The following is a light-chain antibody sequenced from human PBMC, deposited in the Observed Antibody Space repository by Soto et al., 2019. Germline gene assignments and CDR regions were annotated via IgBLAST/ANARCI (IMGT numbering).Light chain of an antibody. CDR2: STS. Sequence: DIQMTQSPSSLSASVGDRVTLTCRATQSISKYLNWYQQKPGKAPNLLIYSTSTLQSGVPSRFSGSGSGTEFTLIISSLQPDDFATYYCQQYNSYSRTFGQGTKVDIK. CDR1: QSISKY. J-gene: IGKJ1*01. V-gene: IGKV1-5*01. CDR3: QQYNSYSRT.